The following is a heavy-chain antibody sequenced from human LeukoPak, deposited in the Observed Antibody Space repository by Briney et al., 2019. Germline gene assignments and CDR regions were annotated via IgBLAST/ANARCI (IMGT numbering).Heavy chain of an antibody. CDR3: TTYLFDSSTYVLSDY. CDR2: ISASGGST. Sequence: QPGGSLRLSCAASGFTFSSYAMSWVRQAPGKGLEWVSTISASGGSTYYADSVKGRFTIFRDNFNNTLYLQMNSLKTEDTAVYYCTTYLFDSSTYVLSDYWGQGTLVTVSS. J-gene: IGHJ4*02. D-gene: IGHD3-22*01. CDR1: GFTFSSYA. V-gene: IGHV3-23*01.